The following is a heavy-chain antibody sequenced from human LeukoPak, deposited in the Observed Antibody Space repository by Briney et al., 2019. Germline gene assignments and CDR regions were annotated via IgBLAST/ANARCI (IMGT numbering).Heavy chain of an antibody. V-gene: IGHV3-23*01. D-gene: IGHD2-15*01. CDR1: GVTFSKYA. J-gene: IGHJ4*02. Sequence: GGSLRLSCAVSGVTFSKYAMSWFRQAPGQGLEWVSGISNSGSSTYYAESVKGRFTVSRDNSKNMLYMQMKSLRAEDTAVYYCARDGGLNTNFDYWGQGTLVTVSS. CDR3: ARDGGLNTNFDY. CDR2: ISNSGSST.